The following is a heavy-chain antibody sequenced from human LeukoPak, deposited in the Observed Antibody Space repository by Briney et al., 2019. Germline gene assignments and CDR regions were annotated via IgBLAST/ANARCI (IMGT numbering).Heavy chain of an antibody. CDR2: ISGSGGST. J-gene: IGHJ4*02. Sequence: GGSLRLSCAASGFTFNSYGMSWVRQAPGKGLEWVSGISGSGGSTYYADSVKGRFTISRDNSKNTLYLQMNSLRAEDTAVYYCAKDTIFGVVIIFYFDYWGQGTLVTVSS. D-gene: IGHD3-3*01. V-gene: IGHV3-23*01. CDR3: AKDTIFGVVIIFYFDY. CDR1: GFTFNSYG.